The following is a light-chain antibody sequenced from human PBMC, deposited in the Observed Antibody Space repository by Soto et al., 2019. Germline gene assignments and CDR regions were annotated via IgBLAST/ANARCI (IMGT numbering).Light chain of an antibody. V-gene: IGLV1-40*01. CDR1: SSNIGAGYG. CDR3: QSYDTSLSGSV. Sequence: QPVLTQPPSVSGAPGQRVTISCTGTSSNIGAGYGVHWYKHLPGTAPKLLIYGNNDRPSGVPDRFSGSKSGTSASLAITGLQAEDEADYYCQSYDTSLSGSVFGRGTKVTVL. CDR2: GNN. J-gene: IGLJ2*01.